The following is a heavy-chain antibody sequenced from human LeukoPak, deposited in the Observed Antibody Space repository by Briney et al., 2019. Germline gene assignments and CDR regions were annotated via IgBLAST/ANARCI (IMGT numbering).Heavy chain of an antibody. CDR3: ARGPRRGYSYGVFDY. J-gene: IGHJ4*02. CDR1: GGTFSSYA. CDR2: IIPTFGTA. V-gene: IGHV1-69*13. Sequence: SVKVSCKASGGTFSSYAISWVRQAPGQGLEWMGGIIPTFGTANYAQKFQGRVTITADESTSTAYMELSSLRSEDTAVYYCARGPRRGYSYGVFDYWGQGTLVTDSS. D-gene: IGHD5-18*01.